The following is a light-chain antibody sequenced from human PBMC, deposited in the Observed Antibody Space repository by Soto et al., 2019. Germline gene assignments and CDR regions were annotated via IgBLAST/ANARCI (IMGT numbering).Light chain of an antibody. CDR2: GAY. CDR1: QSVDGS. Sequence: EVILTQSPATLSLSPGERATLSCRASQSVDGSLGWYQEKPGQAPRLLIYGAYHRAPGIPARFSGSGSGTDFTLNIDSVEADDFAVYYCQQYKNWPPITFGQGTRLDIK. CDR3: QQYKNWPPIT. J-gene: IGKJ5*01. V-gene: IGKV3-11*01.